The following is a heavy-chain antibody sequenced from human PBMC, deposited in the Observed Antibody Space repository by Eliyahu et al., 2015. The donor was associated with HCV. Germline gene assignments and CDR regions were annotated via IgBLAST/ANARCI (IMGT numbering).Heavy chain of an antibody. D-gene: IGHD3-10*01. CDR1: GFTFXSYA. V-gene: IGHV3-64D*06. CDR3: VKDLTMVRGVMADY. J-gene: IGHJ4*02. Sequence: EVQLVESGGGLVQPGGSLXLSCSASGFTFXSYAMHWVRQAPGKGLEYVSTISSNGGSTYYADSVKGRFTISRDNSKNTLYLQMSGLRAEDTAVYYCVKDLTMVRGVMADYWGQGTLVTVSS. CDR2: ISSNGGST.